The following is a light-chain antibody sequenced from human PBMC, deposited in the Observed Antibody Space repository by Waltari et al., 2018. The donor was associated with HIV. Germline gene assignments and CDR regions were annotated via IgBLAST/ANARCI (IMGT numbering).Light chain of an antibody. CDR1: SAHSTYA. CDR2: VKSDGSH. J-gene: IGLJ3*02. CDR3: QTWGTGIRV. V-gene: IGLV4-69*01. Sequence: QLAVTQSPSASASLGASVKLTCTLNSAHSTYALASHQQQPGKGPRFLLKVKSDGSHIKGDGIPDRFSGSSFGAERYLTITSLRSDDEADYYCQTWGTGIRVFGGGTKLTVL.